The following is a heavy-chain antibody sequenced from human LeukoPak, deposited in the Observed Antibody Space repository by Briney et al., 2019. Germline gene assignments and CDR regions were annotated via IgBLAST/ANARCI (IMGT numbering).Heavy chain of an antibody. V-gene: IGHV4-59*11. Sequence: PSETLSLTCSVSGSSISPHHWTWIRQPPGKGLEWIGYISYTGNTNYNPSLKGRVTISVDTSRSQLSLNLSSMTAADTAVYYCAREPRHCSGATCYMIRAFDIWGQGTMVTVSS. CDR3: AREPRHCSGATCYMIRAFDI. CDR1: GSSISPHH. J-gene: IGHJ3*02. CDR2: ISYTGNT. D-gene: IGHD2-15*01.